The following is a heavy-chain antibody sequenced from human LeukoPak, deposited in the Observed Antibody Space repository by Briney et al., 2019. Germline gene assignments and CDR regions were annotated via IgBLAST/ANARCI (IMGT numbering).Heavy chain of an antibody. CDR1: GGSISSGGYY. J-gene: IGHJ5*02. D-gene: IGHD3-22*01. Sequence: PSQTLSLTCTVSGGSISSGGYYWSWIRQHPGKGLEWIGYIYYSGSTYCNPSLKSRVTISVDTSKNQFSLKLSSVTAADTAVYYCARAAPEWSLLKFSVGFDPWGQGTLVTVSS. CDR2: IYYSGST. V-gene: IGHV4-31*03. CDR3: ARAAPEWSLLKFSVGFDP.